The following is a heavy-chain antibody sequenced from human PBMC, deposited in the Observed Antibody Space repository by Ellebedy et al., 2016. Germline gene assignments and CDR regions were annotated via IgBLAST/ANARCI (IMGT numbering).Heavy chain of an antibody. Sequence: GGSLRLSCAASGFIFSSQSMNWVRQAPGKGLEWVSYISSTSTTMYYVDSVKGRFTISRDNAKNSLYLQMKSLRAEDTAVYYCARLVRGVISHVDVWGKGTTVTVSS. CDR1: GFIFSSQS. CDR3: ARLVRGVISHVDV. D-gene: IGHD3-10*01. V-gene: IGHV3-48*04. J-gene: IGHJ6*04. CDR2: ISSTSTTM.